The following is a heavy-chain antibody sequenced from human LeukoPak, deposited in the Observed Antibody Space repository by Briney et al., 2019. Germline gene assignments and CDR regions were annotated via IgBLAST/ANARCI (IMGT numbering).Heavy chain of an antibody. CDR3: AKGGDRSGSLGGNGMDV. V-gene: IGHV3-53*01. D-gene: IGHD6-19*01. CDR2: VFGGGGT. Sequence: GGSLRLSCAASGFTVTSNYMSWVRQAPGKGLEWVSVVFGGGGTYYADSVKGRFTISRDNSKNTLYLEMNSLRAEDTAVYYCAKGGDRSGSLGGNGMDVWGQGTTVTVSS. J-gene: IGHJ6*02. CDR1: GFTVTSNY.